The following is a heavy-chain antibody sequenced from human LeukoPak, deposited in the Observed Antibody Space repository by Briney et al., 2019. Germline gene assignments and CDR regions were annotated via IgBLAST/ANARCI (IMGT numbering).Heavy chain of an antibody. Sequence: SETLSLTCTVSGGSISSGGYYWSWIRQRPGKGLEWIGYIYYSGSTYYNPSLKSRVTISVDTSKNQFSLKLSSVTAADTAVYYCARVYPGWFGELYFDYWGQGTLVTVSS. J-gene: IGHJ4*02. CDR2: IYYSGST. V-gene: IGHV4-31*03. D-gene: IGHD3-10*01. CDR1: GGSISSGGYY. CDR3: ARVYPGWFGELYFDY.